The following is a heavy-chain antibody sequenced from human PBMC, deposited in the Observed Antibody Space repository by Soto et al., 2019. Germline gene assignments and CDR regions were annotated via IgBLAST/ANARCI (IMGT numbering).Heavy chain of an antibody. CDR2: IKSKTDGGTT. D-gene: IGHD3-22*01. J-gene: IGHJ5*02. V-gene: IGHV3-15*07. CDR3: PTADFTMIVPSVRFDP. CDR1: GFTFSNAW. Sequence: EVQLVESGGGLVKPGGYLRLSCAASGFTFSNAWMNWVRQAPGKGLEWVGRIKSKTDGGTTDYAAPVKGRFTISRTDSKNTLYLQMNRLKTEDTAVYYCPTADFTMIVPSVRFDPCGQGTLVTVSS.